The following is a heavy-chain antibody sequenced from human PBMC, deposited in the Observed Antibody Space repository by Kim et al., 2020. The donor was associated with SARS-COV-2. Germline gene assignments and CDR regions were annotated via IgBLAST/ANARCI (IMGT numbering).Heavy chain of an antibody. V-gene: IGHV2-5*01. D-gene: IGHD2-15*01. J-gene: IGHJ4*02. CDR3: AHSSTVVTPFDD. Sequence: YSPSLKSRHTIAKDTSKNQVVLTMTNMDPVDTATYYCAHSSTVVTPFDDWGQGTLVTVSS.